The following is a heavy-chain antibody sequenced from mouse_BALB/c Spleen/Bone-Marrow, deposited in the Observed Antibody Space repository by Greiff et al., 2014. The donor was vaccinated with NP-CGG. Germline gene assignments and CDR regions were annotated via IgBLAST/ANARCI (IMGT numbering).Heavy chain of an antibody. V-gene: IGHV2-6-7*01. J-gene: IGHJ3*01. Sequence: VMLVESGPGLVAPSQSLSITCTVSGFSLTGYGVNWVRQPPGKGLEWLGIIWADGSIDYNSALKSRLSISKDNSKSQVFLKMNSLQTDDTARYYCARAPNWDGGAWFAYWGQGTLVTVSA. CDR1: GFSLTGYG. CDR3: ARAPNWDGGAWFAY. CDR2: IWADGSI. D-gene: IGHD4-1*01.